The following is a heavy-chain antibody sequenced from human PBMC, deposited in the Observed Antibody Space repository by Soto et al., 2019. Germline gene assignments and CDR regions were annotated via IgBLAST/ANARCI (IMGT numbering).Heavy chain of an antibody. CDR1: GFTFSSYA. J-gene: IGHJ6*02. CDR2: ISYDGSNK. V-gene: IGHV3-30-3*01. D-gene: IGHD6-13*01. Sequence: PGGSLRLSCAASGFTFSSYAMHWVRQAPGKGLEWVAVISYDGSNKYYADSVKGRFTISRDNSKNTLYLQMNSLRAEDTAVYYCARSGDLSSWYQGVYYYYGMDVWGQGTTVTVSS. CDR3: ARSGDLSSWYQGVYYYYGMDV.